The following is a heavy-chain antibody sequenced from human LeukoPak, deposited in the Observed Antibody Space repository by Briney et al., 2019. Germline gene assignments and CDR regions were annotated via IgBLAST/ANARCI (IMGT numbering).Heavy chain of an antibody. J-gene: IGHJ5*02. CDR1: GGSIRSSY. CDR2: IYSSGTT. CDR3: ARHTSKTYSSSSDWFDP. V-gene: IGHV4-4*09. Sequence: SETLSLTCTVSGGSIRSSYWSWIRQPPGKRLEWIGYIYSSGTTNYNPPLNSRLTISVDTSKNQFSLNLNSVTAADTAVYYCARHTSKTYSSSSDWFDPWGQGTLVTVSS. D-gene: IGHD6-6*01.